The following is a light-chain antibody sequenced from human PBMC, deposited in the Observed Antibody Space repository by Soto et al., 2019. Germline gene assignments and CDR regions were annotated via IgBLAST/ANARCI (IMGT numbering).Light chain of an antibody. Sequence: EIVLTQSPATLSLSPGERATLSCRASQSVDSSFAWYQQKAGQAPRLLIYDTSNRATGIAARFSGSGSGTDLTLTISSLESEDFAVYYCQHRTLFGGGTKVEIK. CDR2: DTS. CDR3: QHRTL. V-gene: IGKV3-11*01. J-gene: IGKJ4*01. CDR1: QSVDSS.